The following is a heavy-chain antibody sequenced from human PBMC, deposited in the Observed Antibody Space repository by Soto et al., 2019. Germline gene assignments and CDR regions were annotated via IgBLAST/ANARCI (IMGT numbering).Heavy chain of an antibody. V-gene: IGHV3-64*01. CDR3: ASGGSYDFWSGYYSFGGY. J-gene: IGHJ4*02. D-gene: IGHD3-3*01. CDR2: ISSNGGST. Sequence: GGSLRLSCAASGFTFSSYAMHWVRQAPGKGLEYVSAISSNGGSTYYANSVKGRFTISRDNSKNTLYLQMGSLRAEDMAVYCCASGGSYDFWSGYYSFGGYWGQGTLVTVSS. CDR1: GFTFSSYA.